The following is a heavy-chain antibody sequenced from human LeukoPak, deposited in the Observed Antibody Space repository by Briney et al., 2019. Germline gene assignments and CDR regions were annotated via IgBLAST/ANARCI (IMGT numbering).Heavy chain of an antibody. D-gene: IGHD3-9*01. CDR2: TYYRGST. J-gene: IGHJ3*02. CDR1: GYSISSRNW. V-gene: IGHV4-28*03. Sequence: SETLSLTCAVSGYSISSRNWWGWIRQSPGKGLEWIGYTYYRGSTYYNPSLESRVTMSLDASKNQLSLELSSVTAIDTAVYFCAGGGPLTGSHGVNAFDIGGKGKMVIVFS. CDR3: AGGGPLTGSHGVNAFDI.